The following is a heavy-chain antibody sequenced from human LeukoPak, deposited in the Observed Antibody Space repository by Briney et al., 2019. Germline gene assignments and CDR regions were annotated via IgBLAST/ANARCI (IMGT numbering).Heavy chain of an antibody. D-gene: IGHD2-8*01. CDR2: ISWNSGSI. Sequence: GGSLRLSCAASGFTFDDYAMHWVRQAPGKGLEWVSGISWNSGSIGYADSVKGRFTISRDNAKNSLYLQMNSLRAEDTALYYCAKGNGEALWSVIGVFDYWGQGTLVTVSS. J-gene: IGHJ4*02. V-gene: IGHV3-9*01. CDR1: GFTFDDYA. CDR3: AKGNGEALWSVIGVFDY.